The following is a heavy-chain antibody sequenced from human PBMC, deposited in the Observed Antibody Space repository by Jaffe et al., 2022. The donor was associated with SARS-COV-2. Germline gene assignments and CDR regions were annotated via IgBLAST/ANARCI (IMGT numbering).Heavy chain of an antibody. D-gene: IGHD1-26*01. Sequence: EVQLVESGGGLVQPGGSLRLSCVGSGLTFSNYWMNWVRQAPGKGLEWVANIKRDGSERNYVDSVKGRFTISRDNAKNSLYLQMNSLRAEDTAVYYCESSGTDKWGQGSLVTVSS. CDR1: GLTFSNYW. CDR2: IKRDGSER. V-gene: IGHV3-7*01. CDR3: ESSGTDK. J-gene: IGHJ4*02.